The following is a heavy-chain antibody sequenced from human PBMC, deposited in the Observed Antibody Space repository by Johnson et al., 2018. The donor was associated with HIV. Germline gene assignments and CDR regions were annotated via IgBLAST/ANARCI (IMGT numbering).Heavy chain of an antibody. CDR3: ARGRSSSSTAAFDI. V-gene: IGHV3-11*01. CDR1: GFNFKDYY. CDR2: ISSSGTTK. Sequence: VQLVESGGGVVKPGGSLRLSCAASGFNFKDYYMNWVRQAPGKGLEWVSHISSSGTTKKFADSVKGRFTVSRYNAKNSLYLQMNSLRAEDTALYYCARGRSSSSTAAFDIWGQGTMVTVSS. D-gene: IGHD6-6*01. J-gene: IGHJ3*02.